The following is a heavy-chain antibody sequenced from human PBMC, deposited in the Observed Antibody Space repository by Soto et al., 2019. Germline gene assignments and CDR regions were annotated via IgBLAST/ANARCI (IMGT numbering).Heavy chain of an antibody. CDR1: GGSISSYY. D-gene: IGHD3-3*01. CDR2: IYTSGST. CDR3: AGGTRDYDFWSGRGYYGMDV. J-gene: IGHJ6*02. Sequence: SETLSLTCTVSGGSISSYYWSWIRQPAGKGLERIGRIYTSGSTNYNPSLKSRVTMSVDTSKNQFSLKLSSVTAADTAVYYCAGGTRDYDFWSGRGYYGMDVWGQGTTVTVSS. V-gene: IGHV4-4*07.